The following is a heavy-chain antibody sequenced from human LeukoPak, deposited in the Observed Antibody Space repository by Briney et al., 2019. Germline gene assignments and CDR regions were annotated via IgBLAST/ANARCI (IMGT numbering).Heavy chain of an antibody. J-gene: IGHJ2*01. CDR1: GYIFTNYG. Sequence: ASVKVSCKAPGYIFTNYGVTWVRQAPGQGLEWMGWINVFNGNTDYAQKVQGRVTMTTDTSTNTAYMELRSLRSDDTAVYYCARDGGTWYFDLWGRGTLVTVSS. CDR2: INVFNGNT. CDR3: ARDGGTWYFDL. V-gene: IGHV1-18*01. D-gene: IGHD1-1*01.